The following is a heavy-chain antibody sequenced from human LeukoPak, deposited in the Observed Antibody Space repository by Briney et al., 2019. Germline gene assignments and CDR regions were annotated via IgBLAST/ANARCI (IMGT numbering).Heavy chain of an antibody. CDR3: ERDNSVGDNAWWFDP. CDR1: GYTFTRYY. J-gene: IGHJ5*02. CDR2: ISPTGGST. D-gene: IGHD1-26*01. V-gene: IGHV1-46*01. Sequence: ASVKVSCKASGYTFTRYYMHWVRQAPGQGLEWMGLISPTGGSTGYAQKFQGRVTMTRDMSTSTDYMELSSLRSEDTAIYYCERDNSVGDNAWWFDPWGQGTLVTVSS.